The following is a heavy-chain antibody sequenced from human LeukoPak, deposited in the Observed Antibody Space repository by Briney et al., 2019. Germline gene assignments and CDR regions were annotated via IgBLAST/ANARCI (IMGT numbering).Heavy chain of an antibody. D-gene: IGHD5-24*01. CDR1: GFTFSSYW. CDR2: INSDGSST. CDR3: ARGQDGYNTIDY. Sequence: GGSLRLSCAASGFTFSSYWMHWVRQAPGKGLVWVSRINSDGSSTNYADSVKGRFTNSRDNAKNTLYLQMNSLRAEDTAVYYCARGQDGYNTIDYWGQGTLVTVSS. V-gene: IGHV3-74*01. J-gene: IGHJ4*02.